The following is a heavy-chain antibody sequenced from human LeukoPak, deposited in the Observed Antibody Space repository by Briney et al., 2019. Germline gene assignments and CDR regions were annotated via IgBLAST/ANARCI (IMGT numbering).Heavy chain of an antibody. J-gene: IGHJ5*02. D-gene: IGHD2-15*01. CDR2: INHSGST. V-gene: IGHV4-34*01. Sequence: SETLSLTCAVYGGSFSGYYWSWIRQPPGKGLEWIGEINHSGSTYYNPSLKSRVTISVDRSKNQFSLKLSSVTAADTAVYYCARVVDCSGGSCYSNWFDPWGQGTLVTVSS. CDR3: ARVVDCSGGSCYSNWFDP. CDR1: GGSFSGYY.